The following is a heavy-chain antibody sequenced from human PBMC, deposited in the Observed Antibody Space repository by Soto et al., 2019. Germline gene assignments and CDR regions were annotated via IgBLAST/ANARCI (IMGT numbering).Heavy chain of an antibody. Sequence: QVQLVQSGAEVKKPGASVKVSCKASGYTFTSYGISWVRQAPGQGLEWMGWISAYNGNTNYAQKLQGRVTMTADTPTSTGYMELRRLTSDDTAGYYRARDLAVVLVDYWGTGTLGTVSS. CDR3: ARDLAVVLVDY. J-gene: IGHJ4*02. CDR2: ISAYNGNT. D-gene: IGHD2-15*01. CDR1: GYTFTSYG. V-gene: IGHV1-18*01.